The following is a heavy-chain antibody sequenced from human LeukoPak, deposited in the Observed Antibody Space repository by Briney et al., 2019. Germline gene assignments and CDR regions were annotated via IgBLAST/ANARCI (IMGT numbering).Heavy chain of an antibody. Sequence: AGSVKVSCKASGGTFSSYAISWVRQAPGQGLEWMGRIIPIFGTANYAQKFQGRVTITTDESMSTAYMELSSLRSEDTAVYYCARGGPYDSSGDFDYWGQGTLVTVSS. D-gene: IGHD3-22*01. CDR3: ARGGPYDSSGDFDY. CDR2: IIPIFGTA. J-gene: IGHJ4*02. CDR1: GGTFSSYA. V-gene: IGHV1-69*05.